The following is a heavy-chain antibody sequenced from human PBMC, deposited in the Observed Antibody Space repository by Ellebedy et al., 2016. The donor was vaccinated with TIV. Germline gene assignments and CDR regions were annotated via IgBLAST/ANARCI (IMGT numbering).Heavy chain of an antibody. D-gene: IGHD2-21*02. J-gene: IGHJ1*01. CDR3: AKDGCSGDCYFQH. V-gene: IGHV3-53*01. CDR1: DFSVSDNY. Sequence: GASLKISXAASDFSVSDNYLNWVRQAPGKGLDWVSVIFSGGSTYYADSVKGRFTISRDNSKNTLFLHMNSLRAEDTALYYCAKDGCSGDCYFQHWGQGALVTVSS. CDR2: IFSGGST.